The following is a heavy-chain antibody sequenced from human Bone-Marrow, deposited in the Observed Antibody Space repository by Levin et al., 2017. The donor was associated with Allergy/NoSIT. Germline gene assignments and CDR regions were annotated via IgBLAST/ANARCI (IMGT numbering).Heavy chain of an antibody. V-gene: IGHV3-21*01. CDR3: AGEYSSCYLYFDL. J-gene: IGHJ2*01. Sequence: GGSLRLSCAASGFTFSSYSMSWVRQAPGKGLEWVSSISRSSTYTYYADSVKGRFTISRDNAKNSLYLQVNRLRAEDTAVYYCAGEYSSCYLYFDLWGRGTLVTVSS. CDR1: GFTFSSYS. D-gene: IGHD6-19*01. CDR2: ISRSSTYT.